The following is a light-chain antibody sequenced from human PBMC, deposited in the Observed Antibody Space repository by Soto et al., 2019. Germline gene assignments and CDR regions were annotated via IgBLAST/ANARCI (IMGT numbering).Light chain of an antibody. CDR1: QGIGDT. CDR3: RQRSNWPPT. CDR2: DTS. V-gene: IGKV3D-11*03. J-gene: IGKJ2*01. Sequence: EVVMRQSPAPLSVSPGEGATLSCRASQGIGDTLAWYQHKPGQTPRLLIYDTSTRATGVPTRFSGSGSGTDCTLAISSLEPEDVAVYYCRQRSNWPPTFGQGTKVDIK.